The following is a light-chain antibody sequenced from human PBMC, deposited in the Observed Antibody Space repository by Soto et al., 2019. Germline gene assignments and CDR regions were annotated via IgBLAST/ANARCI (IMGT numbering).Light chain of an antibody. J-gene: IGKJ1*01. V-gene: IGKV2-28*01. CDR1: QSISSY. CDR3: MQALQSPRT. Sequence: MTQSPSSLSASVGDRVTITCRASQSISSYSNWFLQKPGQSPQLLIYLGSNRASRVPDRFSGSGSGTNFTLKISRVEAEDVGVYYCMQALQSPRTFGRGTKVDIK. CDR2: LGS.